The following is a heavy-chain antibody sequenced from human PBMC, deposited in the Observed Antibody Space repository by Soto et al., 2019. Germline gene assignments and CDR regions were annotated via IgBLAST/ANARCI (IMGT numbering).Heavy chain of an antibody. J-gene: IGHJ4*02. Sequence: EVQLVESGGGLVKPGGSLRLSCAASGFTFSNAWMNWVRQPPWKGQELVGRIKSKTDGGTTDYAAPVKGRFTISRDDSKNTLYLQMNSVKTEDSAVYYWTTASRIRTVTTGGSWGQGTLVTVSS. CDR1: GFTFSNAW. CDR2: IKSKTDGGTT. D-gene: IGHD4-17*01. CDR3: TTASRIRTVTTGGS. V-gene: IGHV3-15*07.